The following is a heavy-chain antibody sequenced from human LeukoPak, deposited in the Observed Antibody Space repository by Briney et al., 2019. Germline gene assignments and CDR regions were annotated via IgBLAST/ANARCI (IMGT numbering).Heavy chain of an antibody. J-gene: IGHJ6*03. CDR2: INNSGRT. V-gene: IGHV4-34*01. Sequence: SETLSLTCTVYGGSVSGYYWSWVRQPPGKGLEWIGEINNSGRTNYNPSRKSRVIISVDTSKNQFSLKLSSVTAADTAVYYCARRNLGYCNSTSCHYYYYYYMDVWGKGTPVTVSS. CDR3: ARRNLGYCNSTSCHYYYYYYMDV. D-gene: IGHD2-2*01. CDR1: GGSVSGYY.